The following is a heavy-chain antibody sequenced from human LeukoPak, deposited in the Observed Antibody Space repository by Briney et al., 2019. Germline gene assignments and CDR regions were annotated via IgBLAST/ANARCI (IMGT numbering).Heavy chain of an antibody. V-gene: IGHV4-4*02. J-gene: IGHJ4*02. D-gene: IGHD2-15*01. CDR3: ARKGYCSGGSCYYFDY. CDR1: GGSISSSNW. CDR2: IYHSGST. Sequence: SETLSLTCAVSGGSISSSNWWSWVRQPPGKGLEWIGEIYHSGSTNYNPSLKSRVTISVDKSKNQFSLKLSSVTAADTAVYYCARKGYCSGGSCYYFDYWGQGTLVTVSS.